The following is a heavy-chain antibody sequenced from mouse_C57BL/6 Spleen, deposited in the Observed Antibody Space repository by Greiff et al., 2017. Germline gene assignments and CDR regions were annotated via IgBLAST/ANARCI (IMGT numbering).Heavy chain of an antibody. CDR1: GYTFTSYW. Sequence: VQLQQPGAELVKPGASVKLSCKASGYTFTSYWMHWVKQRPGQGLEWIGMIHPNSGSTNYNEKFKSKATLTVDKSSSTAYMQLSSLTSEDSAVYYCARPAYYSNYDYWGQGTTLTVSS. CDR2: IHPNSGST. J-gene: IGHJ2*01. D-gene: IGHD2-5*01. CDR3: ARPAYYSNYDY. V-gene: IGHV1-64*01.